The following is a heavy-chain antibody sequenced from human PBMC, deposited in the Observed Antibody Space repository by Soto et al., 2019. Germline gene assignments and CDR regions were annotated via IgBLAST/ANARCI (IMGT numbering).Heavy chain of an antibody. CDR3: ARDNGEGDYFDY. Sequence: SETLSLTCTVSGGSIISCGYYWSWIRQHPGKGLEWIGYIYYSGSTYYNPSLKSRVTISVDTSKNQFSLKLSSVTAADTAVYYCARDNGEGDYFDYWGQGTLVTVSS. CDR1: GGSIISCGYY. D-gene: IGHD4-17*01. V-gene: IGHV4-31*03. CDR2: IYYSGST. J-gene: IGHJ4*02.